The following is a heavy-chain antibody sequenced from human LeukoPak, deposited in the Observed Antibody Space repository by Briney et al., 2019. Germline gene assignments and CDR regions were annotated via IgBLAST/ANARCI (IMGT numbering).Heavy chain of an antibody. D-gene: IGHD4-11*01. Sequence: SETLSLTCAVYGGSFSGYYWSWIRQPPGKGLEWIGEINHSGSTNYNPSLKSRVTISVDTSKHQFSLNLSSVTAADTTVYYCPRGLKAKVTTLFRRKGTKYYFDYWGQGTLVTVSS. J-gene: IGHJ4*02. CDR2: INHSGST. CDR1: GGSFSGYY. CDR3: PRGLKAKVTTLFRRKGTKYYFDY. V-gene: IGHV4-34*01.